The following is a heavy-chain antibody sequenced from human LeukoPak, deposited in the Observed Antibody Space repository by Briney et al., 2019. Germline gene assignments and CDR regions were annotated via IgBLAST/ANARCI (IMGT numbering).Heavy chain of an antibody. CDR3: ARQVTYDGFDI. D-gene: IGHD2-21*02. V-gene: IGHV5-10-1*01. CDR2: IDPSDSYN. Sequence: GESLKISCKASGYSFTRYWISWVRQMAGKGLEWMGRIDPSDSYNNYSPSFQGHVTISADKSISTAYLQWSSLKASDTAMYYCARQVTYDGFDIWGQGTMVTVSS. CDR1: GYSFTRYW. J-gene: IGHJ3*02.